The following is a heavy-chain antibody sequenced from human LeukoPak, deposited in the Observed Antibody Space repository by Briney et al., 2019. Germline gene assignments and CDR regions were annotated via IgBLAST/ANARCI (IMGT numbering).Heavy chain of an antibody. D-gene: IGHD3-10*01. CDR1: GYTFTSYY. CDR3: ARGAYGSGSYRSWFDP. V-gene: IGHV1-46*01. CDR2: INPSGGST. Sequence: ASVKVSCKASGYTFTSYYMHWVRQAPGQGLEWMGIINPSGGSTSYAQKFQGRVTMTRDTSTSTVYMELSSLRSEDTAVYYCARGAYGSGSYRSWFDPWGQGTLVTVSS. J-gene: IGHJ5*02.